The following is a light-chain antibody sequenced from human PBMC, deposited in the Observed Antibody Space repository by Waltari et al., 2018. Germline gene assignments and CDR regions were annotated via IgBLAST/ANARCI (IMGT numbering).Light chain of an antibody. CDR1: QSVSSS. CDR3: QQRSNWPRYT. J-gene: IGKJ2*01. Sequence: ENVLTQSPATLSLSPGERATLSCRASQSVSSSLAWYQQKPGQAPRLLIYDASSRATGIPARFSGSGSGTDFTLTITNLEPEDFAVYYCQQRSNWPRYTFGQGTKLEI. CDR2: DAS. V-gene: IGKV3-11*01.